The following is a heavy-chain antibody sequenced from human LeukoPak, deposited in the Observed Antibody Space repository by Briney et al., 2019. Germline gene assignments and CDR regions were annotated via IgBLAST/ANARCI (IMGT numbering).Heavy chain of an antibody. CDR2: INHSGST. CDR1: GGSFSGYY. Sequence: SETLSLTCAVYGGSFSGYYWSWIRQPPGKGLEWIWEINHSGSTNYNPSLKSRVTISVDTSKNQFSLKLSSVTAADTAVYYCARGRYDFWSGYWTDYWGQGTLVTVSS. V-gene: IGHV4-34*01. J-gene: IGHJ4*02. CDR3: ARGRYDFWSGYWTDY. D-gene: IGHD3-3*01.